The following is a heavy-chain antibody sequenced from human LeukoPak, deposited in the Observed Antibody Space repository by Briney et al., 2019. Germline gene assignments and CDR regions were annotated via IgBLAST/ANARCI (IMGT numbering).Heavy chain of an antibody. CDR1: GGSVSSGSYY. Sequence: SETLSLTCTVSGGSVSSGSYYWSWIWQPPGKGLEWIGYIYYSGSTNYNPTLKSRVTISVDTSKNQFSLKLSSVTAADTAVYYCAREGSWNDYWGQGALVTVSS. CDR3: AREGSWNDY. V-gene: IGHV4-61*01. CDR2: IYYSGST. J-gene: IGHJ4*02. D-gene: IGHD2-15*01.